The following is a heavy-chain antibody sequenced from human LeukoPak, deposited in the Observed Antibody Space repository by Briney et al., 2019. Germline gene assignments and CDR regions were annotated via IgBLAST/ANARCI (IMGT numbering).Heavy chain of an antibody. V-gene: IGHV4-4*07. CDR1: GGSMKSFY. J-gene: IGHJ4*02. CDR3: ARELASSWYYFDS. CDR2: IYTTGHT. Sequence: SETLSLTCTISGGSMKSFYWNWIRQPAGKGLKWIGRIYTTGHTKYNPSLQSRVTMSVDTSKNQFFLKLDFVTAADTAVYFCARELASSWYYFDSWGQGSLVTVSS. D-gene: IGHD6-13*01.